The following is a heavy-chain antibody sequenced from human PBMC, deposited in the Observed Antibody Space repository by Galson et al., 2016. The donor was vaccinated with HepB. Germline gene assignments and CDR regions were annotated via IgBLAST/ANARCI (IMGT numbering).Heavy chain of an antibody. CDR1: GFIFTTYA. V-gene: IGHV3-48*03. D-gene: IGHD4-11*01. Sequence: SLRLSCAPSGFIFTTYAMNWVRQAPGKGLEWISYIDNSGGAIYCSDSVRGRFTISRDNAKNSLYLQMNSLSDEDTAVYYCVTGLTTFEHWGQGTLVTVSS. CDR3: VTGLTTFEH. CDR2: IDNSGGAI. J-gene: IGHJ4*02.